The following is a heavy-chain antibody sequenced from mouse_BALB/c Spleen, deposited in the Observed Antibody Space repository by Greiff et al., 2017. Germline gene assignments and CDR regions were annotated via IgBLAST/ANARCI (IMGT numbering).Heavy chain of an antibody. CDR2: ISSGGGST. V-gene: IGHV5-12-1*01. CDR1: GFAFSSYD. Sequence: EVKLVESGGGLVKPGGSLNLSCAASGFAFSSYDMSLVRQTPENMLEWVAYISSGGGSTYYPDTVEGRFTSSRDNAKNTLYLQMSSLKSEDTAMYYCARQGATVVATRYCDYWGQGTTLTVSS. J-gene: IGHJ2*01. D-gene: IGHD1-1*01. CDR3: ARQGATVVATRYCDY.